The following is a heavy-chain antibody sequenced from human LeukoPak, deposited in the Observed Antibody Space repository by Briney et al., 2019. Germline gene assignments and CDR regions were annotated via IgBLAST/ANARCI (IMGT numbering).Heavy chain of an antibody. CDR1: GGSISSSSYY. Sequence: SETLSLTCTVSGGSISSSSYYWGWIRQPPGKGLEWIGSIYYSGSTYYNPSLKSRVTISVDMSKNQFSLKLSSVTAADTAVYYCARVVASTSIDSWGQGTLVTVSS. CDR2: IYYSGST. J-gene: IGHJ4*02. D-gene: IGHD2-15*01. CDR3: ARVVASTSIDS. V-gene: IGHV4-39*07.